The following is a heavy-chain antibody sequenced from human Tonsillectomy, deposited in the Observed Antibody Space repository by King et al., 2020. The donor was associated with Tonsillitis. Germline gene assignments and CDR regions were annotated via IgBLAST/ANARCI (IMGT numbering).Heavy chain of an antibody. Sequence: VQLVESGGGLVQPGGSLRLSCAASGFTFSSYSMNWVRQAPGKGLEWVSYISSSSSTIYYADSVKGRFTISRDNAKNSLYLQMNSLRAEDTAVYYCARDYMSGWHYFDYWGQGTLVTVSS. CDR2: ISSSSSTI. V-gene: IGHV3-48*01. CDR1: GFTFSSYS. D-gene: IGHD6-19*01. CDR3: ARDYMSGWHYFDY. J-gene: IGHJ4*02.